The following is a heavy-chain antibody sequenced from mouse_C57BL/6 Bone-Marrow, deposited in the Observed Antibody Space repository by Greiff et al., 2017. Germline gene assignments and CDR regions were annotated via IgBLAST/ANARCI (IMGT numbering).Heavy chain of an antibody. J-gene: IGHJ1*03. V-gene: IGHV1-55*01. CDR3: ARPYYSNEWYFDF. Sequence: VQLQQSGAELVKPGASVKMSCKASGYTFTSYWITWVQQRPGQGLEWIGDIYPGSGSTNYNEKFKSKVTLTVDTSSSTAYMQLSSLTSEDSAVYDCARPYYSNEWYFDFWGTGTTVTVSS. CDR2: IYPGSGST. D-gene: IGHD2-5*01. CDR1: GYTFTSYW.